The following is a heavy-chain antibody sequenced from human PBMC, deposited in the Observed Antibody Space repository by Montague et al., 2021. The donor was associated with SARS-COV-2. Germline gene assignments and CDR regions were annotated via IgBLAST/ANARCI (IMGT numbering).Heavy chain of an antibody. D-gene: IGHD3-10*01. V-gene: IGHV4-59*01. Sequence: SETLSLTCSVSGTSITSYYWNWIRQPPGKGQEWIGYISDSGSTNYSPSLKSRVTMSVDTSKNQMSLKLTSVTAADTAVYYCARGCLSYFGAGSHCYGMDVWGQGITVTVSS. CDR3: ARGCLSYFGAGSHCYGMDV. CDR2: ISDSGST. CDR1: GTSITSYY. J-gene: IGHJ6*02.